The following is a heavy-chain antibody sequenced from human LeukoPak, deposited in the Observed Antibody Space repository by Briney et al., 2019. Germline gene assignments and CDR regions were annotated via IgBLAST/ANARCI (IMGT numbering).Heavy chain of an antibody. Sequence: SGGSLRLSCAASGLTFNNYAMNWLRQAPGKGLEWVSFTRFDGGLTYYGDSVKGRFTISRDNTKNTLYLQMNSLRPEDTAVYFCAKASLGVAKSYFDSWGQGTLVTVSS. CDR3: AKASLGVAKSYFDS. D-gene: IGHD5-12*01. CDR1: GLTFNNYA. V-gene: IGHV3-30*02. CDR2: TRFDGGLT. J-gene: IGHJ4*02.